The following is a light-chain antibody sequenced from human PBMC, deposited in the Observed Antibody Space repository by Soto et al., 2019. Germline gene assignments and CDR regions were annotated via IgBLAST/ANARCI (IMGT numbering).Light chain of an antibody. CDR1: QSISSSY. V-gene: IGKV3-20*01. Sequence: EIVLTQSPGTLSLSPGERTTLSCRASQSISSSYLAWYQQKPGQAPRLLIYDASSRATGIPDRFSGSGSGTDFTLTISRLEPEDIAVYYCQHYVSSRGTFGQGTKVEIK. CDR3: QHYVSSRGT. CDR2: DAS. J-gene: IGKJ1*01.